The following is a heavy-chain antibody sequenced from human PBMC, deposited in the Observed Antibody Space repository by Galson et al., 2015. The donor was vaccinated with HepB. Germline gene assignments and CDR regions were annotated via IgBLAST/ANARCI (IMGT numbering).Heavy chain of an antibody. CDR2: ISGNGGST. D-gene: IGHD3-10*01. Sequence: SLRLSCAASGFTFSNYAMTWVRQAPGKGLEWVSAISGNGGSTYYADSVKGRFTVSRDNSKNTLYLQMNSLRAEDTALYYCAKGEVNYYGSGSYYNIDDFDVWGQGTMVTVSS. J-gene: IGHJ3*01. CDR3: AKGEVNYYGSGSYYNIDDFDV. CDR1: GFTFSNYA. V-gene: IGHV3-23*01.